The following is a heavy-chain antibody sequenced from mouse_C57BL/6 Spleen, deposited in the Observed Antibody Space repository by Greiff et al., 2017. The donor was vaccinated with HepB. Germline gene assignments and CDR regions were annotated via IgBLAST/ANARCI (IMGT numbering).Heavy chain of an antibody. D-gene: IGHD2-4*01. J-gene: IGHJ4*01. CDR1: GFTFSSYA. CDR3: TRVDDYDEAMDY. V-gene: IGHV5-9-1*02. CDR2: ISSGGDYI. Sequence: EVNVVESGEGLVKPGGSLKLSCAASGFTFSSYAMSWVRQTPEKRLEWVAYISSGGDYIYYADTVKGRFTISRDNARNTLYLQMSSLKSEDTAMYYCTRVDDYDEAMDYWGQGTSVTVSS.